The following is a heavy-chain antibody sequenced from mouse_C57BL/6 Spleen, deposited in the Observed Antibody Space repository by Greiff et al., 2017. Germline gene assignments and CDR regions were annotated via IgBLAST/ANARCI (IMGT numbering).Heavy chain of an antibody. CDR3: ARQEIRIFYWYFGV. CDR1: GYTFTSYW. V-gene: IGHV1-69*01. J-gene: IGHJ1*03. CDR2: LDPSDSYT. D-gene: IGHD2-4*01. Sequence: QVQLQQSGAELVMPGASVKLSCKASGYTFTSYWMHWVKQRPGPGLEWIGELDPSDSYTNYNQKFKGKSTLTVYKSSSTAYMQLSSLTSEASAVYYCARQEIRIFYWYFGVWGTGPTVTVSS.